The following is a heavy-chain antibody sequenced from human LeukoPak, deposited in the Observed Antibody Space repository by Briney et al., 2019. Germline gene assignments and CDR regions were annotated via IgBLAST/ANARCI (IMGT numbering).Heavy chain of an antibody. CDR1: GGSISSYY. Sequence: SETLSLTCTVSGGSISSYYWSWIRQPPGKGLEWIGYIYYSGSTNYNPSLKSRVTISVDTSKNQFSLKLSSVTAADTAVYYCARLNRRELTDAFDIWGQGTMVTGSS. D-gene: IGHD1-26*01. CDR2: IYYSGST. J-gene: IGHJ3*02. CDR3: ARLNRRELTDAFDI. V-gene: IGHV4-59*08.